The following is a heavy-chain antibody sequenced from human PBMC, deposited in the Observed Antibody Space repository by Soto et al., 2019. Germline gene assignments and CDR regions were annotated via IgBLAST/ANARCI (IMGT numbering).Heavy chain of an antibody. CDR3: AKAHASGDYLRTAFDY. V-gene: IGHV3-30*18. D-gene: IGHD5-12*01. J-gene: IGHJ4*02. CDR2: ISYDGTNK. Sequence: QVQLVESGGGVVQPGRSLRLSCAAFGFTFSSYGMHWVRQAPGKGLEWVAVISYDGTNKYYADSVKGRFTISRDDSKNTLYMQMRRLRAEDTAVYYCAKAHASGDYLRTAFDYWGQGTLVTVSS. CDR1: GFTFSSYG.